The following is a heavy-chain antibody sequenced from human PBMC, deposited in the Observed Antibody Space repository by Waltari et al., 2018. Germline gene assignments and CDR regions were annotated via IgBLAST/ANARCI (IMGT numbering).Heavy chain of an antibody. Sequence: EVQLLESGGGLVQPGGSLRLSCAASGFSFSSHAMSWVRQVPGKGFGWVSVIVGRGGSTYYADSVKGRFTISRDNSKKTLDLQMNNLRVEDTAMYYCAKAEWGSSIYFDSWGQGTLVTVSS. CDR3: AKAEWGSSIYFDS. J-gene: IGHJ4*02. CDR2: IVGRGGST. V-gene: IGHV3-23*01. CDR1: GFSFSSHA. D-gene: IGHD3-16*01.